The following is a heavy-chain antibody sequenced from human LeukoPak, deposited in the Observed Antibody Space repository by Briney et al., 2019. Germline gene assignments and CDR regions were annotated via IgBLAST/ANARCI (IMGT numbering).Heavy chain of an antibody. CDR1: GFTFSDYY. V-gene: IGHV3-11*01. CDR3: ARSSYSSSSSV. J-gene: IGHJ3*01. CDR2: ISSSGSTI. D-gene: IGHD6-6*01. Sequence: GGSMRLSCAASGFTFSDYYMSWIRQAPGKGLEWVSYISSSGSTIYYADSVKGRFTISRDNAKNSLYLQINSLRAEDTAVYYCARSSYSSSSSVWGQGTMVTVSS.